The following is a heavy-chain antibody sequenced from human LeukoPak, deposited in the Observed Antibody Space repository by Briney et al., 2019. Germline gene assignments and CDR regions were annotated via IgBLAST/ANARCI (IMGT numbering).Heavy chain of an antibody. CDR3: ARDQTVVTPLWFDP. CDR1: GFTFSTNA. D-gene: IGHD4-23*01. Sequence: TGGSLRLSCAASGFTFSTNAMSWVRQAPGKGLEWVSYISSSGSTIYYADSVKGRFTISRDNAKNSLYLQMNSLRAEDTAVYYCARDQTVVTPLWFDPWGQGTLVTVSS. J-gene: IGHJ5*02. V-gene: IGHV3-11*01. CDR2: ISSSGSTI.